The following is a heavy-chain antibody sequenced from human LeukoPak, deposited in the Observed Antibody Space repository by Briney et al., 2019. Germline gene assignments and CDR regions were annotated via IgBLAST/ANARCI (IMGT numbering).Heavy chain of an antibody. J-gene: IGHJ4*02. V-gene: IGHV3-66*02. CDR2: VYSGGRT. D-gene: IGHD6-13*01. CDR1: AFTVDDTY. Sequence: PGGSLRLSCASSAFTVDDTYMSWVRQAPGKGLEGVSVVYSGGRTFYADSVNGRFTISRDNSKNTLYLQMNSLRADDTAVYYCARQAAAGLDYWGQGTLVTLSS. CDR3: ARQAAAGLDY.